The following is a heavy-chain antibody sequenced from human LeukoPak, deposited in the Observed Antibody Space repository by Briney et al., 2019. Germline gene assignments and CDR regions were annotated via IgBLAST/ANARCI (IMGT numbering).Heavy chain of an antibody. D-gene: IGHD2-2*01. V-gene: IGHV3-30*02. CDR3: AKDLGDIVVVPAAIPYGAFDI. J-gene: IGHJ3*02. CDR1: GFTFSSYG. Sequence: GGSLRLSCAASGFTFSSYGMHWVRQAPGKGLEWVAFIRYDGSNKYYADSVKGRFTISRDNSTNTLYLQMNSLRAEDTAVYYCAKDLGDIVVVPAAIPYGAFDIWGQGTMVTVSS. CDR2: IRYDGSNK.